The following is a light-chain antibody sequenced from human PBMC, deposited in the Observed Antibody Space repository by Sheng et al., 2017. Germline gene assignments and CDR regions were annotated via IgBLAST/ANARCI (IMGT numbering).Light chain of an antibody. V-gene: IGLV3-25*03. CDR2: KDS. Sequence: SYDLTQPPSVSVSPGQTARITCSGDTLPKQFAHWYQQKPGQAPXLVIYKDSERPSGIPERFSGSSSGTTVTLAISGVQAEDEADYYCQSADSSGAYVFGSGTKVTVL. CDR1: TLPKQF. J-gene: IGLJ1*01. CDR3: QSADSSGAYV.